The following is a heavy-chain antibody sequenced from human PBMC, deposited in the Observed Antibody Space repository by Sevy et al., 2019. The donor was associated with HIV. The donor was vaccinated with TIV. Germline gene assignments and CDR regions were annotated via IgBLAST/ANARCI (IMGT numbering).Heavy chain of an antibody. J-gene: IGHJ6*02. CDR1: GGSFSGYY. V-gene: IGHV4-34*01. Sequence: SETLSLTCAVYGGSFSGYYWIWIRQPPGKGLEWIGEINHSGSTNYNPSLKSRVTISVDTSKNQFSLKLSSVTAADTAVYYCARVRIFGVVTVYYYYGMDVWGQGTTVTVSS. D-gene: IGHD3-3*01. CDR2: INHSGST. CDR3: ARVRIFGVVTVYYYYGMDV.